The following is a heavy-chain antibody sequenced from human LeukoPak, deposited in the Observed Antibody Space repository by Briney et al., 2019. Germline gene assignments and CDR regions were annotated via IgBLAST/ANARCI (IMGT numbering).Heavy chain of an antibody. D-gene: IGHD6-13*01. Sequence: SETLSLTCTVSGGSISSYYWSWIRQPPGKGLEWIGYIYYSGNTNYNPSLKSRLTISVDTSKNQFSLKLKSVTAADTAVYCCARSMTAAGSFYFDYWGQGTLVTVSS. V-gene: IGHV4-59*01. CDR1: GGSISSYY. CDR3: ARSMTAAGSFYFDY. CDR2: IYYSGNT. J-gene: IGHJ4*02.